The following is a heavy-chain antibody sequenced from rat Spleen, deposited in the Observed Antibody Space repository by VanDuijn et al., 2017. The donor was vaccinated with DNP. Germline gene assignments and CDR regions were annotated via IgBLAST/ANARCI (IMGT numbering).Heavy chain of an antibody. J-gene: IGHJ2*01. D-gene: IGHD3-2*01. Sequence: EVQLVESGGGLVQPGRSLKLSCVASGFTFSNSDMAWVRQAPTKGLEWIASISTAGGSTYYRDSVKGRFTISRDNAKNTQSLQMDSLRSEDTATYYCARGGLWLDYWGQGVMVTVSS. CDR1: GFTFSNSD. CDR3: ARGGLWLDY. V-gene: IGHV5S13*01. CDR2: ISTAGGST.